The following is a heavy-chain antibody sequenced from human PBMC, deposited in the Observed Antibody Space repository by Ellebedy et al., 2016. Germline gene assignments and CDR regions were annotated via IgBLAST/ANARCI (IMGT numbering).Heavy chain of an antibody. D-gene: IGHD3-10*01. CDR2: ISWNSAAI. CDR3: AKGTMDYLHH. V-gene: IGHV3-9*01. CDR1: GFTFDYYA. J-gene: IGHJ4*02. Sequence: GGSLRLXXATSGFTFDYYALHWVRQVPGKGLEWVSGISWNSAAIGYGEAVKGRFTISRDSAKNYLYLQMNSLRVEDTALYFCAKGTMDYLHHWGQGTLVTVSS.